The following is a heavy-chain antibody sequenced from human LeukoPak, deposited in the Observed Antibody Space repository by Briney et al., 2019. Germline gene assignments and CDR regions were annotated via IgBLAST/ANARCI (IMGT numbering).Heavy chain of an antibody. CDR2: IIPILGIA. Sequence: SVKVSCKASGGTFSSYTISWVRQAPGQGLEWMGRIIPILGIANYAQKFQGRVTITADKSTSTAYMELSSLRSEDTAVYYCARDFSGDYVWGSYRYNWFDPWGQGTLVTVSS. J-gene: IGHJ5*02. V-gene: IGHV1-69*04. CDR1: GGTFSSYT. CDR3: ARDFSGDYVWGSYRYNWFDP. D-gene: IGHD3-16*02.